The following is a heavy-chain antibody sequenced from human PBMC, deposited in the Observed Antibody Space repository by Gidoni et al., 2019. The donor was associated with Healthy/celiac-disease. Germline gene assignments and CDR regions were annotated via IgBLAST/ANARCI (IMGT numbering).Heavy chain of an antibody. CDR3: ARALISPHYMDV. CDR1: GYTFSNYG. V-gene: IGHV1-18*01. J-gene: IGHJ6*03. Sequence: QVQLVQSGAEVKKPGASVKVSCKASGYTFSNYGISWGRQAPGQGLEWMGWISAYNGKTNYAQKFQGRVTMTTDTSTSTAYMELRSLRSDDTAVYYCARALISPHYMDVWGKGTTVTVSS. CDR2: ISAYNGKT. D-gene: IGHD2-15*01.